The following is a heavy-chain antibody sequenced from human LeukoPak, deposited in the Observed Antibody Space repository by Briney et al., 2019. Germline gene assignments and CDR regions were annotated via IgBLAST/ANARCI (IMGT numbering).Heavy chain of an antibody. CDR3: ARDHGKGDDY. J-gene: IGHJ4*02. Sequence: GGSLRLSCAASGFTFSSYEMNCVRQAPGKGLEWVSYISSSGSTIYYADSVKGRFTISRDNAKNSLYLQMNSLRAEDTAVYYCARDHGKGDDYWGQGTLVTVSS. D-gene: IGHD2-21*02. CDR1: GFTFSSYE. CDR2: ISSSGSTI. V-gene: IGHV3-48*03.